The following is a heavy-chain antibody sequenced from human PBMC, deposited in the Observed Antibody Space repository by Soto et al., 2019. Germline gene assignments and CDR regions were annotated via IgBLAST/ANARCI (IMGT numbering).Heavy chain of an antibody. D-gene: IGHD6-19*01. J-gene: IGHJ4*02. V-gene: IGHV3-30*09. Sequence: GGALRLSCAVSGFTFISHAIHWVRQAPCKVLELLAVISCDLRNDYDADSVKGLFAMSRDDSNNALYLQMNSLRPYDTAVYYCASSLEVDGSGPDYWGQGTLVTVSS. CDR1: GFTFISHA. CDR3: ASSLEVDGSGPDY. CDR2: ISCDLRND.